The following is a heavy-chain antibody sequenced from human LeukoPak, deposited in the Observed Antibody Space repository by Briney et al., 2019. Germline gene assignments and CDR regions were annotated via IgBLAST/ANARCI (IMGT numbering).Heavy chain of an antibody. CDR3: AKSTIFGVIIQAHSSLDF. Sequence: GGSLRLSCGASGFTFSSYAMTWVRQAPGKGLAWVSAISGNGGSTYYADSVKGRFTISRDNSKDTLYLQMSSLRAEDTAVYYCAKSTIFGVIIQAHSSLDFWGQGTLVTVSS. D-gene: IGHD3-3*01. J-gene: IGHJ4*02. CDR2: ISGNGGST. V-gene: IGHV3-23*01. CDR1: GFTFSSYA.